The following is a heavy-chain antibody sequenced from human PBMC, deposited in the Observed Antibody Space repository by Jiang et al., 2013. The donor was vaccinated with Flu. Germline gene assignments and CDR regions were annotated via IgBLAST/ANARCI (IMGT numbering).Heavy chain of an antibody. CDR1: RFTFNSYG. CDR2: ISFDGGSK. CDR3: AKDRIRYFYDNSGYYFDH. J-gene: IGHJ4*02. V-gene: IGHV3-30*18. D-gene: IGHD3-22*01. Sequence: QPGRSLRLSCAASRFTFNSYGMHWVRQAPGKGLEWVAVISFDGGSKYYADSVKGRFTISRDNSKNTLYLQMSTLRAEDTAVYYCAKDRIRYFYDNSGYYFDHWGQGTLVTVSS.